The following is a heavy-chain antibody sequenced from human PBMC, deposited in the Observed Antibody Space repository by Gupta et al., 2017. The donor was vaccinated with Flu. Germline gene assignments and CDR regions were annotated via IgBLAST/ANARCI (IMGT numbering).Heavy chain of an antibody. D-gene: IGHD1-1*01. CDR2: IRSKANNYAT. J-gene: IGHJ4*02. CDR3: TRPLVQLGPTTTEDY. V-gene: IGHV3-73*02. CDR1: GFMFSEST. Sequence: EVQLVESGGGLVQPGGSLKLSCAASGFMFSESTIHWVRQAPGKGLEWVGRIRSKANNYATTYAASVKGRFTIYRDDSKNTAYLQMNSLKTEDTAVYYCTRPLVQLGPTTTEDYWGQGTLVTVSS.